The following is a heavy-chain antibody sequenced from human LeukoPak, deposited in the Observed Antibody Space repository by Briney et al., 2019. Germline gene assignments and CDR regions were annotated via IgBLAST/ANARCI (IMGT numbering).Heavy chain of an antibody. J-gene: IGHJ4*02. CDR2: IIPIFGTA. CDR3: AKTMGDEWLIDF. V-gene: IGHV1-69*06. D-gene: IGHD3-16*01. Sequence: ASVKVSCKASGGTFSSYAISWVRQAPGQGLEWMGGIIPIFGTANYAQKFQGRVTITADKSTSTAYMELSSLRSEDTAVYYCAKTMGDEWLIDFWGQGTLVTVSS. CDR1: GGTFSSYA.